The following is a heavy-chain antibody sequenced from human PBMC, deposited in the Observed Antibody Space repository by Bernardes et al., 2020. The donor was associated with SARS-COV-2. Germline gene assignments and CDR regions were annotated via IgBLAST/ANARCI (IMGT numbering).Heavy chain of an antibody. D-gene: IGHD2-2*02. CDR2: LSSSSTSI. Sequence: GGSLRLSCAASGFIFSNYGMNWVRQAPGKGLEWVSYLSSSSTSIYYADSVKGRFTISRDNSKNSLYLQMNSLRTEDTALYYCAKGGGDCSSTSCYIDSWGQGTLVTVSS. CDR1: GFIFSNYG. CDR3: AKGGGDCSSTSCYIDS. J-gene: IGHJ4*02. V-gene: IGHV3-48*04.